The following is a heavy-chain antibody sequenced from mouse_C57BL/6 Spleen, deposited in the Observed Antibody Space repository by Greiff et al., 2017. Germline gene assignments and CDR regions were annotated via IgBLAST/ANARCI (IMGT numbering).Heavy chain of an antibody. D-gene: IGHD2-4*01. J-gene: IGHJ4*01. CDR1: GFTFTDYY. CDR3: ARYTRLRQGAMDY. CDR2: IRNKANGYTT. Sequence: EVQLVESGGGLVQPGGSLSLSCAASGFTFTDYYMSWVRQPPGKALEWLGFIRNKANGYTTEYSASVKGRFTISRDNSQSILYLQMNALRAEDSATYYCARYTRLRQGAMDYWGQGTSVTVSS. V-gene: IGHV7-3*01.